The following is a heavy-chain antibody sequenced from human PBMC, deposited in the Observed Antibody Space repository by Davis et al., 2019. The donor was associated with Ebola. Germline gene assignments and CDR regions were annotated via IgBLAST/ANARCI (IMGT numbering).Heavy chain of an antibody. CDR3: ARDEYCSSTSCFYYYYYGMDV. Sequence: GESLKISCAASGFTFSSYWMSWVRQAPGKGLEWVANIKQDGSEKYYVDSVKGRFTISRDNAKNSLYLQMNSLRAEDTAVYYCARDEYCSSTSCFYYYYYGMDVWGQGTTVTVSS. D-gene: IGHD2-2*01. J-gene: IGHJ6*02. CDR2: IKQDGSEK. V-gene: IGHV3-7*01. CDR1: GFTFSSYW.